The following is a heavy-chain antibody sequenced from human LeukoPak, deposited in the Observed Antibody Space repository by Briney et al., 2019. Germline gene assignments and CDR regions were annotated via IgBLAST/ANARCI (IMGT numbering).Heavy chain of an antibody. CDR1: GGSISIYY. D-gene: IGHD1-26*01. V-gene: IGHV4-59*08. CDR3: ARHFFPGATRAFDI. J-gene: IGHJ3*02. CDR2: IYYSGST. Sequence: SETLSLTCTVSGGSISIYYWSWIRQPPGKGLEWIGYIYYSGSTNYNPSLKSRVTISVDTSKNQFSLKLSSVTAADTAMYYCARHFFPGATRAFDIWGQGTMVTVSS.